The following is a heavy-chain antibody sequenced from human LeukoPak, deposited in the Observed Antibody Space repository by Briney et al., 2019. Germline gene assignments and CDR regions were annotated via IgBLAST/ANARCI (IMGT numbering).Heavy chain of an antibody. D-gene: IGHD3-16*02. V-gene: IGHV3-23*01. CDR1: GFTFGSYA. CDR3: ARDMITFGGVIGYYFDY. J-gene: IGHJ4*02. Sequence: GGSLRLSCAASGFTFGSYAMSWVRQAPGKGLEWVSGISGSGGSTYYADSVKGRFTISRDNSKNTLYLQMNSLRAEDTAVYYCARDMITFGGVIGYYFDYWGQGNLVTVSS. CDR2: ISGSGGST.